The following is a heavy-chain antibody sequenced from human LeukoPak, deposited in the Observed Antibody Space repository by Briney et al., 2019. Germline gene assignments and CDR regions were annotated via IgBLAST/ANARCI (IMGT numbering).Heavy chain of an antibody. CDR1: GYTFTSYG. D-gene: IGHD3-22*01. CDR3: ARRSSGYSLGAFDI. CDR2: ISAYNGNT. Sequence: ASVEVSCKASGYTFTSYGISWVRQAPGQGLEWMGWISAYNGNTNYAQKLQGRVTMTTDTSTSTAYMELRSLRSDDTAVYYCARRSSGYSLGAFDIWGQGTMVTVSS. V-gene: IGHV1-18*01. J-gene: IGHJ3*02.